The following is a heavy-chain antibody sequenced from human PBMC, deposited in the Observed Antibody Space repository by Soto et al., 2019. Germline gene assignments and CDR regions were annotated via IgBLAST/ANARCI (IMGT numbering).Heavy chain of an antibody. Sequence: VQLVESGGVVVQPGRSLRLSCAASGFTFSNYGMHWVRQAPGKGLEWVAVIWDDGNQKYYVDSVKGRFTISRDNSENTMFLQMNSLTAEDTAVYYCVRGGKTAGAFDIWGQGTMVTVSS. CDR1: GFTFSNYG. J-gene: IGHJ3*02. V-gene: IGHV3-33*01. D-gene: IGHD3-16*01. CDR2: IWDDGNQK. CDR3: VRGGKTAGAFDI.